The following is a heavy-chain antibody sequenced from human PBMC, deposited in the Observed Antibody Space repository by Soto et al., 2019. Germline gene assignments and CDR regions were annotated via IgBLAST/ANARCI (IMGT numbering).Heavy chain of an antibody. Sequence: QVQLVQSGAEVRKPGASVKVSCKASGYTFSDYYIHWVRQAPGQGLEWMGWITPNSGGTKYAPKFQGGVTMTRDTSITPAYMELSRLRSGDTAVYYCAREPATAKPEGVDFWGQGTLVTVSS. D-gene: IGHD1-1*01. CDR2: ITPNSGGT. CDR3: AREPATAKPEGVDF. V-gene: IGHV1-2*02. J-gene: IGHJ4*02. CDR1: GYTFSDYY.